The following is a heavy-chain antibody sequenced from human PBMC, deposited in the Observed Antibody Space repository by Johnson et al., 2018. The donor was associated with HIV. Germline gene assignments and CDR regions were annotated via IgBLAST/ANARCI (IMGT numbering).Heavy chain of an antibody. CDR1: GFTFGDYA. V-gene: IGHV3-49*01. J-gene: IGHJ3*01. Sequence: VQLVESGGGLVQPGRSLRLSCSASGFTFGDYAMNWFRQAPGKGLEWVGFIRSKAYGGTTESAASVKDRVTISSDGLKDSLYQQMNSLKSEETAVYFGARRGYTSGWWSGDAFDVWGHGTMVTVSA. D-gene: IGHD6-19*01. CDR3: ARRGYTSGWWSGDAFDV. CDR2: IRSKAYGGTT.